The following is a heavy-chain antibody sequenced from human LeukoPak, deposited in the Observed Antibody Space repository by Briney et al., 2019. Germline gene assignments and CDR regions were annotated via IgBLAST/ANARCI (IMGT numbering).Heavy chain of an antibody. CDR3: ARPYCSSTSCYGVDV. CDR2: ISSTSSYI. V-gene: IGHV3-21*01. J-gene: IGHJ6*04. Sequence: GGSLRLSCAASGFTFSSYSMNWVRQAPGKGLEWVSSISSTSSYIYYADSVKGRFTISRDNAKNSLFLQMNSLRAEDTAVYYCARPYCSSTSCYGVDVWGKGTTVTVSS. CDR1: GFTFSSYS. D-gene: IGHD2-2*01.